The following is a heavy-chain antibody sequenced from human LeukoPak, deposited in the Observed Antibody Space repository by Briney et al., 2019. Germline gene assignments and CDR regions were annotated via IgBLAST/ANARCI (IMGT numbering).Heavy chain of an antibody. D-gene: IGHD2-21*01. Sequence: SETLSLTCTVSGGSIRSYYWSWIRQPAGKGLEWIGRIYTSGSTNYNPSLKSRVTMSVDTSKNQFSLKLRSVTAADTAVYYCARERGWSSGAYYYYYYMDVWGKGTTVTISS. CDR1: GGSIRSYY. J-gene: IGHJ6*03. CDR3: ARERGWSSGAYYYYYYMDV. V-gene: IGHV4-4*07. CDR2: IYTSGST.